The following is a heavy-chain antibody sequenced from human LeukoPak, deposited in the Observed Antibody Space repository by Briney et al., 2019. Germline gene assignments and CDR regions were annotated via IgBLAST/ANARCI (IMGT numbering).Heavy chain of an antibody. Sequence: GSSMKVSCKASGGTFSSYAISWVRQAPGQGLEWMGGIIPIFGTANYAQKFQGRVTITTDESTSTAYMELSSLRSEDTAVYYCAREVDAVTASADAFDIWGQGTMVTVSS. CDR1: GGTFSSYA. CDR2: IIPIFGTA. D-gene: IGHD2-21*02. V-gene: IGHV1-69*05. J-gene: IGHJ3*02. CDR3: AREVDAVTASADAFDI.